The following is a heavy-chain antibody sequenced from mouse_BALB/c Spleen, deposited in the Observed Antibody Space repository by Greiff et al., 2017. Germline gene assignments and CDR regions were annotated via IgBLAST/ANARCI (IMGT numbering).Heavy chain of an antibody. CDR2: IDPANGNT. Sequence: VQLKESGAELVKPGASVKLSCTASGFNIKDTYMHWVKQRPEQGLEWIGRIDPANGNTKYDPKFQGKATITADTSSNTAYLQLSSLTSEDTAVYYCARPHDGYYAMDYWGQGTSVTVSS. J-gene: IGHJ4*01. D-gene: IGHD2-3*01. V-gene: IGHV14-3*02. CDR1: GFNIKDTY. CDR3: ARPHDGYYAMDY.